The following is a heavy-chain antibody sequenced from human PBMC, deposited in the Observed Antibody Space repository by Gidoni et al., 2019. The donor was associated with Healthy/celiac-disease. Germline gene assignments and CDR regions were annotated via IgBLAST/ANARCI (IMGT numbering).Heavy chain of an antibody. Sequence: QVQLQESGPGLVTPSQTLSLTCPVSGASISSGGYYWSWIRQHPGKGLEWIGYSYYSGSTYYNPSLKSRVTISVDTSKNQFSLKLSSVTAADTAVYYCAREYGSGSYLDYWGQGTLVTVSS. CDR3: AREYGSGSYLDY. V-gene: IGHV4-31*03. D-gene: IGHD3-10*01. CDR1: GASISSGGYY. CDR2: SYYSGST. J-gene: IGHJ4*02.